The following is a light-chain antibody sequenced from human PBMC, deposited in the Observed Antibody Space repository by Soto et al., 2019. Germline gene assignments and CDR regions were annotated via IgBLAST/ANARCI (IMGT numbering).Light chain of an antibody. CDR1: STDFVSYNR. V-gene: IGLV2-18*01. Sequence: QSALTQPPSVFGPPGQSVTISCTGTSTDFVSYNRFYWYQQPPGTAPKLLIYEAHNRPSGVPDRFSESKSGNTASLTISGLQAVDEADYYCSLYTSENTYVFGTGTKATVL. J-gene: IGLJ1*01. CDR2: EAH. CDR3: SLYTSENTYV.